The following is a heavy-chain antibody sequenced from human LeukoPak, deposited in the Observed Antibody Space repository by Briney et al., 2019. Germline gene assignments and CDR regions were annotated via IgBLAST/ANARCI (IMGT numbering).Heavy chain of an antibody. J-gene: IGHJ4*02. CDR3: ARGEVSASLYYFDF. Sequence: ASVKVSCKTSGYTFTTYGVSWVRQAPGQGLEWMGWVIGYTGNTNYAERFQGRVTMTTDTSTTTVYMELTSLRSDDTAVYYCARGEVSASLYYFDFWGQGTLVTVS. V-gene: IGHV1-18*01. D-gene: IGHD2-2*01. CDR2: VIGYTGNT. CDR1: GYTFTTYG.